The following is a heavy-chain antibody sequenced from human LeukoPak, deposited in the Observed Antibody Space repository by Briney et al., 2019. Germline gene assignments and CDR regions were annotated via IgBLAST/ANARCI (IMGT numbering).Heavy chain of an antibody. CDR1: GGSISSSSYY. CDR3: ARALTVVKGKIYYYYYMDV. V-gene: IGHV4-39*07. CDR2: IYYSGST. D-gene: IGHD4-23*01. Sequence: PSETLSLTCTVSGGSISSSSYYWGWIRQPPGKGLEWIGSIYYSGSTYYNPSLKSRVTISVDTSKNQFSLKLSSVTAADTAVYYCARALTVVKGKIYYYYYMDVWGKGTTVTVSS. J-gene: IGHJ6*03.